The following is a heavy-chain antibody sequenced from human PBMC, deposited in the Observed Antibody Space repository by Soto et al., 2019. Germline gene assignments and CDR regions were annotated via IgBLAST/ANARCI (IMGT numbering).Heavy chain of an antibody. CDR3: ARAHSSSWPPKYFQH. CDR1: GYTFTSYG. D-gene: IGHD6-13*01. Sequence: ASVKVSCKASGYTFTSYGISWVRQAPGQGLEWMGWISAYNGNTNYAQKLQGRVTMTTDTSTSTAYMELRSLRSDDTAVYYCARAHSSSWPPKYFQHWGQGTLVTVSS. J-gene: IGHJ1*01. V-gene: IGHV1-18*01. CDR2: ISAYNGNT.